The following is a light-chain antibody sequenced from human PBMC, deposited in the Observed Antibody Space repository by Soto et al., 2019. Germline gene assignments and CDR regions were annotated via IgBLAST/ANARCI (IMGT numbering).Light chain of an antibody. J-gene: IGLJ2*01. Sequence: SYELTQPPSVSVSPGQTARITCSGDALPKQYAYWYQQKPGQDPVLVIYKDSERPSGIPERFSGSSSGTTVTLTISGVQAEDEADYYCQSADSSGTSYAVFGGGTKLTVL. CDR2: KDS. CDR1: ALPKQY. CDR3: QSADSSGTSYAV. V-gene: IGLV3-25*03.